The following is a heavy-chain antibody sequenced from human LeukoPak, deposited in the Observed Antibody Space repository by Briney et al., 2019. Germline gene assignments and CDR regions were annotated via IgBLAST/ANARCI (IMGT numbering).Heavy chain of an antibody. CDR3: ARHVPIAAAGNGWFDP. Sequence: SETLSLTCTVSGYSISSGYYWGWIRPPPGKGLEWIGSIYYSGSTYYNPSLKSRVTISVDTSKNQFSLKLSSVTAADTAVYYCARHVPIAAAGNGWFDPWGQGTLVTVSS. J-gene: IGHJ5*02. CDR1: GYSISSGYY. D-gene: IGHD6-13*01. CDR2: IYYSGST. V-gene: IGHV4-38-2*02.